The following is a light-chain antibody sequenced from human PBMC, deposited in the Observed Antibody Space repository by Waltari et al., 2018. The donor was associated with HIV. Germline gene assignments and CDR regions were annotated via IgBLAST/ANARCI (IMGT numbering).Light chain of an antibody. V-gene: IGLV1-47*01. CDR2: RNN. Sequence: QPALTQPPSASGTTGHGITIPSSGISSNFESGSVCRYQQPQGMAPNPLIHRNNQRPSGVPDRFSGSKSGTSASLTISGLRSEDEADYYCAVWDGSLSDYVFGSGTQVTVL. J-gene: IGLJ1*01. CDR3: AVWDGSLSDYV. CDR1: SSNFESGS.